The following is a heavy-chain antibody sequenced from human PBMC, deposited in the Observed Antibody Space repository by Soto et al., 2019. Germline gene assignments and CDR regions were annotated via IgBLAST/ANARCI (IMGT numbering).Heavy chain of an antibody. CDR1: GGSISSSNR. Sequence: SETLSLTCAVSGGSISSSNRWSWVRQPPGKGLEWIGEIYHSGSTNYNPSLKSRVTISVDKSKNQFSLKLSSVTAADTAVYYCARDRGGEQQLYELDWFDPWGQGTLVTVSS. D-gene: IGHD6-13*01. V-gene: IGHV4-4*02. CDR3: ARDRGGEQQLYELDWFDP. J-gene: IGHJ5*02. CDR2: IYHSGST.